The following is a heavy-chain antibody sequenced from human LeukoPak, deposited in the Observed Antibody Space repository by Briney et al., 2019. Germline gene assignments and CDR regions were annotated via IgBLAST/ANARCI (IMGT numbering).Heavy chain of an antibody. CDR2: ISWNSGSI. V-gene: IGHV3-74*01. Sequence: GGSLRLSCAASGFTFSSYWMHWVRQAPGKGLEWVSGISWNSGSIGYADSVKGRFTISRDNAKNSLFLQMNSLRAEDTAVYYCARTGYSYGNDAFDIWGQGTMATVSS. J-gene: IGHJ3*02. CDR3: ARTGYSYGNDAFDI. CDR1: GFTFSSYW. D-gene: IGHD5-18*01.